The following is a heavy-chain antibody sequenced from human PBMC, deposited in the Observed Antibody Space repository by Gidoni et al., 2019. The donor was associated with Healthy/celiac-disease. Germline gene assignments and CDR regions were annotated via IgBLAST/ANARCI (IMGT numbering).Heavy chain of an antibody. D-gene: IGHD3-22*01. J-gene: IGHJ4*02. Sequence: QLQLVESGGGVVQPGRSLRLSCAASGFTFSSYGMHWVRQAPGKGLEWVAVISYDGSNKYYADSVKGRFTISRDNSKNTLYLQMNSLRAEDTAVYYCAKDRGYYDSSGPFDYWGQGTLVTVSS. CDR1: GFTFSSYG. V-gene: IGHV3-30*18. CDR2: ISYDGSNK. CDR3: AKDRGYYDSSGPFDY.